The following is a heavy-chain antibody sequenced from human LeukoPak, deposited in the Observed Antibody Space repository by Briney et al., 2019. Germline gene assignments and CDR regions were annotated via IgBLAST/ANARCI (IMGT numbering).Heavy chain of an antibody. D-gene: IGHD3-22*01. CDR3: ARDREYYDSGGLFDY. J-gene: IGHJ4*02. Sequence: ASVKVSCKASGYTFTGYYMHWVRQAPGQGLEWMGWINPNSGGTNYAQKFQGRVTMTRDTSISTAYMELSRLRSDDTAVYYCARDREYYDSGGLFDYWGPGTLVTVSS. V-gene: IGHV1-2*02. CDR2: INPNSGGT. CDR1: GYTFTGYY.